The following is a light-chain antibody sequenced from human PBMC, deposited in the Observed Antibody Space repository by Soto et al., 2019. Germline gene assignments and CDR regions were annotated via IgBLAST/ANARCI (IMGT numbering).Light chain of an antibody. Sequence: TQSPDALSVSPGETVTLSCTANLNIGNKLAWYQQKPGQTPRLLIYDASTRATGVPDRFSASGSGTDFTLSINRLEPEDFAVYYCLHYGRSPISTFGPGTKVEIK. V-gene: IGKV3-20*01. CDR2: DAS. CDR3: LHYGRSPIST. CDR1: LNIGNK. J-gene: IGKJ3*01.